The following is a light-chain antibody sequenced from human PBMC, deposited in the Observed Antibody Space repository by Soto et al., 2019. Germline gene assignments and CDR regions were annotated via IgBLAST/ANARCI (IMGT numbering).Light chain of an antibody. Sequence: EIVLPQSPGTLSLSPGERATLSCRASQSVSSSYLAWYQQKPGQAPRLLIYGASSRATGIPDRFSGSGSGTDFTLTINRLEPEDFAVYYCQQYGSSPETFGQGTKVDIK. CDR1: QSVSSSY. CDR2: GAS. V-gene: IGKV3-20*01. CDR3: QQYGSSPET. J-gene: IGKJ1*01.